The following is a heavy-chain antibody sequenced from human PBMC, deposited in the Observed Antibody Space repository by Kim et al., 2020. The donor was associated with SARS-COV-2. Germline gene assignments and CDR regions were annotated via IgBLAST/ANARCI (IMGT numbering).Heavy chain of an antibody. CDR3: AKDHLSDAWTFYYYYYGMDV. V-gene: IGHV3-23*01. J-gene: IGHJ6*02. D-gene: IGHD1-1*01. Sequence: RFTISRDNSKNTLYLQMNSLRAEDTAVYYCAKDHLSDAWTFYYYYYGMDVWGQGTTVTVSS.